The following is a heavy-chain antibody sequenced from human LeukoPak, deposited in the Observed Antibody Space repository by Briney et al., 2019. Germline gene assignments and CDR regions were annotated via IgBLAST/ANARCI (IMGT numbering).Heavy chain of an antibody. V-gene: IGHV3-21*01. Sequence: GGSLRLSCAASGFTFSSYSMNWVRQAPGKGLEWVSSISSSSSYIYYADSVKGRFTISRDNAKNSLYLQMNSLRAEDTAVYYCARTHSNRYYYGMDVWGQGTTVTASS. CDR1: GFTFSSYS. CDR3: ARTHSNRYYYGMDV. D-gene: IGHD4-11*01. CDR2: ISSSSSYI. J-gene: IGHJ6*02.